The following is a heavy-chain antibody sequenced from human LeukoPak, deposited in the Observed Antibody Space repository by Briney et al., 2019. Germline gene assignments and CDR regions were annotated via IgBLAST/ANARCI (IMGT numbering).Heavy chain of an antibody. CDR3: ARDLDYGSGNFDY. Sequence: SENLSLTCTVSGASISSGSYYWSWIRQPAGKGLEWIGRIYTSGSTSYNPSLKSRVTISVDTSKNQFSLKLSSVTAADTAVYYCARDLDYGSGNFDYWGQGTLVTVSS. V-gene: IGHV4-61*02. CDR2: IYTSGST. CDR1: GASISSGSYY. J-gene: IGHJ4*02. D-gene: IGHD3-10*01.